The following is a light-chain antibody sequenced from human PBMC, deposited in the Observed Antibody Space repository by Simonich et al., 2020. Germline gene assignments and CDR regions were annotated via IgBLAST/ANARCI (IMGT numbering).Light chain of an antibody. CDR3: QQYYSTPWT. CDR1: PRVLSSSNNKNY. J-gene: IGKJ1*01. V-gene: IGKV4-1*01. CDR2: WAS. Sequence: IVMTQSPDSLAVSLGERATINCKSSPRVLSSSNNKNYLAWYQQKPGQPPKLLIYWASTRESGVPDRFSGSGSGTDFTLTISSLQAEDVAVYYCQQYYSTPWTFGQGTKVEIK.